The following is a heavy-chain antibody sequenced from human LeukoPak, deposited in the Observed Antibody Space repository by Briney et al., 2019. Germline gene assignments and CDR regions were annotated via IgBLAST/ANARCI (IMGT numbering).Heavy chain of an antibody. CDR1: GYSISSGYY. CDR3: ARLDYYDSSGYLDY. V-gene: IGHV4-38-2*02. D-gene: IGHD3-22*01. CDR2: IYHSGST. J-gene: IGHJ4*02. Sequence: SETLSLTCTVSGYSISSGYYWGWIRQPPGKGLEWIGSIYHSGSTHYNPSLKSRVTISVDTSKNQFSLKLSSVTAADTAVYYCARLDYYDSSGYLDYWGREPWSPSPQ.